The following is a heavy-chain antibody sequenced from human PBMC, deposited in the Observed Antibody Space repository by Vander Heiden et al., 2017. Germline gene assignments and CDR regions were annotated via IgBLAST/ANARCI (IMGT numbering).Heavy chain of an antibody. V-gene: IGHV4-39*01. CDR1: GGSISSSSYY. CDR3: ARIRIVVGPAAPGYFDY. CDR2: IYYSGST. D-gene: IGHD2-2*01. Sequence: QLQLQESGPGLVKPSETLSLTCTVSGGSISSSSYYWGWIRQPPGKGLEWIGSIYYSGSTYYNPSLKRRVTISVDTSKNQFSLKLSSVTAADTAVYYCARIRIVVGPAAPGYFDYWCQGTLVTVSS. J-gene: IGHJ4*02.